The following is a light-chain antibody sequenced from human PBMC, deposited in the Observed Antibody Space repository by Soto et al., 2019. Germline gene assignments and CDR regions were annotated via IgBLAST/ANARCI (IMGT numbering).Light chain of an antibody. V-gene: IGKV4-1*01. Sequence: DIVMTQSPDSLAVSLGERATINCKSSQSVLYSSNNKNHLAWYQQKSGQPPKLLIYWASTRESGVPDRFRGSGLGTDFTLTISSLQAEDVAVYYCQQYYSTPWTFGQGTKVEIK. CDR2: WAS. J-gene: IGKJ1*01. CDR3: QQYYSTPWT. CDR1: QSVLYSSNNKNH.